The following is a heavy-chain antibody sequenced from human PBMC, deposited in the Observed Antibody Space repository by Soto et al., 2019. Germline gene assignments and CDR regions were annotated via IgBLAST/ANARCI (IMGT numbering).Heavy chain of an antibody. J-gene: IGHJ3*02. Sequence: QVQLQESGPGLVKPSETLSLTCIVSGGSLSRYYWTWIRQPAGKGLEWLGRISTSGSTNYNPSLKSRVTMSVDTSKNQFSLKLSSVAAADTAVYYCAAYSSTLGTFDIWGQGTKVTVSS. D-gene: IGHD6-13*01. CDR1: GGSLSRYY. V-gene: IGHV4-4*07. CDR2: ISTSGST. CDR3: AAYSSTLGTFDI.